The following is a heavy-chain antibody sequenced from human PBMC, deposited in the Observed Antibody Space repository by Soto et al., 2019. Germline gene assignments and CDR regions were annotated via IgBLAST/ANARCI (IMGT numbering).Heavy chain of an antibody. CDR3: ARADYYGSGSYVDY. CDR1: GGSISSGGYY. CDR2: IHYSGST. D-gene: IGHD3-10*01. V-gene: IGHV4-31*03. Sequence: SETLSLTCTVSGGSISSGGYYWSWIRQHPGKGLEWIGYIHYSGSTYYNPSLKSRVTISVDTSKNQFSLKLSSVTAADTAVYYCARADYYGSGSYVDYWGQGTLVTVSS. J-gene: IGHJ4*02.